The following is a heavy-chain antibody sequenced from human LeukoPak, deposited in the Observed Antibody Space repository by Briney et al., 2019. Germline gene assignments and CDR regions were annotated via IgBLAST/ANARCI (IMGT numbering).Heavy chain of an antibody. CDR2: INHSGST. D-gene: IGHD5-18*01. V-gene: IGHV4-34*01. CDR3: ARVSVDTAKDY. Sequence: PSETLSLTCAVYGGSFSGYYWSWMRQPPGKGLEWIGEINHSGSTNYNPSLKSRVTISVDTSKNQFSLKLSSVTAADTAVYYCARVSVDTAKDYWGQGTLVTVSS. CDR1: GGSFSGYY. J-gene: IGHJ4*02.